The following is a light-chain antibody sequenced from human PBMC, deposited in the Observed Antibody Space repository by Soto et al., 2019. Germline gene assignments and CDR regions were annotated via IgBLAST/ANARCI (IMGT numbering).Light chain of an antibody. CDR2: DVS. Sequence: QSVLTQPRSVSGSPGQSVTISCTGTSSDVGAYNYVSWFQQHPGKAPKLMMSDVSKRPSGVPDRFSGSKSGTTASLTISGLQAEDEADYYCCSYAGSYTLIFGGGTKLTV. CDR1: SSDVGAYNY. CDR3: CSYAGSYTLI. J-gene: IGLJ2*01. V-gene: IGLV2-11*01.